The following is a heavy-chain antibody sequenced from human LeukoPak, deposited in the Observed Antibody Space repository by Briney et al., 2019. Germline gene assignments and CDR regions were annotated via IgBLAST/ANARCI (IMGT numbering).Heavy chain of an antibody. J-gene: IGHJ6*03. CDR1: GYTFTGYY. CDR2: INPNSGGT. V-gene: IGHV1-2*02. Sequence: GASVKVSCKASGYTFTGYYMHWVRQAPGQGLEWMGWINPNSGGTNYAQKFQGRVTITRNTSISTAYMELSSLRSEDTAVYYCARGLHHYYYYYMDVWGKGTTVTVSS. CDR3: ARGLHHYYYYYMDV.